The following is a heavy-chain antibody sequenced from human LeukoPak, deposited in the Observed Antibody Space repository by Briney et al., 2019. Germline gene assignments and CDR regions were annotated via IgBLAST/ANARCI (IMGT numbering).Heavy chain of an antibody. CDR2: MNPNSGNT. CDR1: GYTLTSYD. Sequence: ASVKVSCKASGYTLTSYDIHWVRQATGQGLEWMGWMNPNSGNTGYAQKFQGRVTMTRNTSISTAYMELSSLRSEDTAVYYCARGTATRLRVYYFDYWGQGTLVTVSS. J-gene: IGHJ4*02. V-gene: IGHV1-8*01. D-gene: IGHD4-17*01. CDR3: ARGTATRLRVYYFDY.